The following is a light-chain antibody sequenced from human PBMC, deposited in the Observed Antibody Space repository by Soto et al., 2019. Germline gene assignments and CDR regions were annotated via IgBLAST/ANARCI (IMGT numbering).Light chain of an antibody. CDR3: QQYDSHPIT. CDR2: AAS. Sequence: DIQMTQSPSSLSASVGDRVTITCRASQGISRWLVWYQQKPEKAPKYLIYAASSLQSGVSSRFIGSGSGTDFTLTISNLQPEDSATYYGQQYDSHPITFGQGTRLEIK. CDR1: QGISRW. V-gene: IGKV1D-16*01. J-gene: IGKJ5*01.